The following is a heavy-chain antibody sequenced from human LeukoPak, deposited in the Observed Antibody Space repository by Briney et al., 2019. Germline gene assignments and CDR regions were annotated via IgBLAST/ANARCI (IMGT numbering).Heavy chain of an antibody. V-gene: IGHV4-59*01. CDR2: IYSSGST. CDR1: GGSINNYY. J-gene: IGHJ6*03. D-gene: IGHD6-19*01. Sequence: SETLSLTCTVSGGSINNYYWGWIRQPPGKGLEWIGLIYSSGSTNYNPSLKSRVTISIDTSKNQFSLKLTSVTAADTAVYYCARVSGGWYSDYYYYYMDVWGKGTTVTVSS. CDR3: ARVSGGWYSDYYYYYMDV.